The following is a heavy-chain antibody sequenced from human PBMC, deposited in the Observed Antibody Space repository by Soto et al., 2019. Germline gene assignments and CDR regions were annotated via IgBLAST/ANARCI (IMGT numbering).Heavy chain of an antibody. Sequence: EVQLVESGGDLVQPGGSLRLSCAASGFTFSTHWMSWVRQAPGKGLEWVANIKEDGSDSYYADSVKGRFTISRDNAKNSLYLQMNVLRVEDTARDYCAKDVRWGQGTLVTVSS. CDR1: GFTFSTHW. V-gene: IGHV3-7*05. CDR3: AKDVR. CDR2: IKEDGSDS. J-gene: IGHJ4*02.